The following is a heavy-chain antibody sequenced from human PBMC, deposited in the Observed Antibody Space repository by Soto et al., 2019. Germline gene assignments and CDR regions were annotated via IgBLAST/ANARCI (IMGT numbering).Heavy chain of an antibody. CDR2: IYYSGST. D-gene: IGHD4-17*01. Sequence: SETLSLTCTVSGGSISSYYWSWIRQPPGKGLEWIGYIYYSGSTNYNPSLKSRVTISVDTSKNQFSLKLSSVTAADTAVYYCARVHYPTGDYADYWGQGTLVTVSS. V-gene: IGHV4-59*12. CDR3: ARVHYPTGDYADY. CDR1: GGSISSYY. J-gene: IGHJ4*02.